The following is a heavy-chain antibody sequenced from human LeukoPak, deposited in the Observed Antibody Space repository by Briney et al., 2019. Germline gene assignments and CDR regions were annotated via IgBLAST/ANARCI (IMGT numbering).Heavy chain of an antibody. J-gene: IGHJ4*02. Sequence: PSETLSLTCAVYGGSFSGYYWSWIRQPPGKGLEWIGEINHSGSTNYNPSLKSRVTISVDTSKNQFSLKLSSVTAADTAVYYCARGRPVGAILRRHWFFDYWGQGTLVTVSS. CDR3: ARGRPVGAILRRHWFFDY. D-gene: IGHD1-26*01. CDR2: INHSGST. V-gene: IGHV4-34*01. CDR1: GGSFSGYY.